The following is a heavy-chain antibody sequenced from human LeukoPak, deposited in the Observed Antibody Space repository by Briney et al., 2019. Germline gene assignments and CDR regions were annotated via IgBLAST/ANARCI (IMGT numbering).Heavy chain of an antibody. CDR2: IIRIFGTA. Sequence: SVKVSCKASGGTFSSYAISWVRQAPRQGLEWMGGIIRIFGTANYAQKFQGRVTITTDESTSTAYMELSSLRSEDTAVYYCAREGDGGDHGRYYYYYMDVWGKGTTVTVSS. CDR3: AREGDGGDHGRYYYYYMDV. D-gene: IGHD2-21*02. CDR1: GGTFSSYA. J-gene: IGHJ6*03. V-gene: IGHV1-69*05.